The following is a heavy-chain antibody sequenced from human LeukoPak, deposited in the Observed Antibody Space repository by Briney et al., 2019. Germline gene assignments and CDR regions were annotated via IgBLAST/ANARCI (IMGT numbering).Heavy chain of an antibody. CDR3: ARSYSSGWYPFDY. Sequence: SETLSLTCAVYGGSFSGYYWSWIRQPPGKGLDWIGEINRSGSTNYNPSLKSRVTISVDTSKNQFSLKLSSVTAADTAVYYCARSYSSGWYPFDYWGQGTLVTVSS. CDR2: INRSGST. CDR1: GGSFSGYY. V-gene: IGHV4-34*01. D-gene: IGHD6-19*01. J-gene: IGHJ4*02.